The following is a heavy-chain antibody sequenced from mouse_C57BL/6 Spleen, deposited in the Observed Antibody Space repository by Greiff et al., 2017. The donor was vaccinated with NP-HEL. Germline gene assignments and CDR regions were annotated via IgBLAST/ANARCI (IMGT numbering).Heavy chain of an antibody. V-gene: IGHV1-19*01. CDR3: ARCLTVVAKNWYFDV. J-gene: IGHJ1*03. CDR1: GYTFTDYY. Sequence: EVQLQQSGPVLVKPGASVKMSCKASGYTFTDYYMNWVKQSHGKSLEWIGVINPYNGGTSYNQKFKGKATLTVDKSSSTAYMELNSLTSEDSAVYYCARCLTVVAKNWYFDVWGTGTTVTVSS. D-gene: IGHD1-1*01. CDR2: INPYNGGT.